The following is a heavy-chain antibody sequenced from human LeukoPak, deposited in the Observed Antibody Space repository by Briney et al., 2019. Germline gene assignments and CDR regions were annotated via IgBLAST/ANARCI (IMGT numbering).Heavy chain of an antibody. CDR1: GGTFSSYA. V-gene: IGHV1-69*04. J-gene: IGHJ4*02. CDR3: ARELRVGATAMVIMDF. CDR2: IIPIIGIP. D-gene: IGHD5-18*01. Sequence: RASVKVSCKASGGTFSSYAISWVRQAPGQGLEWMGRIIPIIGIPNYAQKFQGRVTITADRSTSTAYVELSSLRSEDTAVYYCARELRVGATAMVIMDFWGQGTLVTVSS.